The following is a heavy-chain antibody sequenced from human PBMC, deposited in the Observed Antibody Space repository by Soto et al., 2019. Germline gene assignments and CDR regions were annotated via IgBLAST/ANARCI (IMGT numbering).Heavy chain of an antibody. J-gene: IGHJ6*02. CDR1: GGSITSHY. CDR2: INHSGLT. V-gene: IGHV4-59*08. CDR3: ARQGFGQLHGLVDV. Sequence: QVQLQESGPGPVKPSETLSLTCSVSGGSITSHYCSWFRQPPGKGLEWIGYINHSGLTSYNPSLKSRVTMSVDTSKNQFSLKVNSVTAADTALYYCARQGFGQLHGLVDVWGPGTTVTVSS. D-gene: IGHD3-10*01.